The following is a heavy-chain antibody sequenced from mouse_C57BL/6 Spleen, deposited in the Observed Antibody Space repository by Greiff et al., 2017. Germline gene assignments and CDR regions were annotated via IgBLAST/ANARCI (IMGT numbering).Heavy chain of an antibody. J-gene: IGHJ4*01. D-gene: IGHD4-1*02. CDR3: ARFNWDYAMDY. CDR1: GYSFTGYY. V-gene: IGHV1-42*01. CDR2: INPSTGGT. Sequence: VQLQQSGPELVKPGASVKISCKASGYSFTGYYMNWVKQSPEKSLEWLGEINPSTGGTTYNQKFKAKATLTVDKSSSTAYMQLKSLTSEDSAVYYCARFNWDYAMDYWGQGISVTVSS.